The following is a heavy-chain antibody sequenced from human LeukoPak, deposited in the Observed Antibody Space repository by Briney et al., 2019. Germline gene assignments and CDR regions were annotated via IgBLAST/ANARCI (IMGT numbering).Heavy chain of an antibody. D-gene: IGHD3-3*01. J-gene: IGHJ6*03. CDR1: GFTVSSNY. CDR2: IYSGGST. Sequence: PGGSLRLSCAASGFTVSSNYMSWVRQAPGKGLEWVSVIYSGGSTYYAGSVKGRFTISRDNSKNTLYLQMNSLRAEDTAVYYCASSTGVVIPYYYYYMDVWGKGTTVTVSS. CDR3: ASSTGVVIPYYYYYMDV. V-gene: IGHV3-53*01.